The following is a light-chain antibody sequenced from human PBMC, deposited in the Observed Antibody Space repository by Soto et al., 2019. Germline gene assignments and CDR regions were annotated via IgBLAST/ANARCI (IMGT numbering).Light chain of an antibody. CDR3: SSFADSSARDYV. J-gene: IGLJ1*01. V-gene: IGLV2-14*03. CDR1: SSDIGAYDY. CDR2: DVS. Sequence: QAVLTQPASVSGSPGQSITISCTGTSSDIGAYDYVSWYQQHPGGVPKLLIYDVSSRPSGVSSRFSGSKSGNTASLTISGLQADDESDYYCSSFADSSARDYVFGGGTKVTVL.